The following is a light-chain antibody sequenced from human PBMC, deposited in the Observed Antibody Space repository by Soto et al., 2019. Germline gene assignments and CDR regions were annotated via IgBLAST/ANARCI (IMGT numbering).Light chain of an antibody. V-gene: IGKV3-15*01. Sequence: EIVMTQSPATLSVSLGERVTLSCRASQRVSSNLAWYQQKPGQAPELLIYGASTRATGIPARFSGSGSGTEFTLTISSLQSEDFAVYYCQQYDNWPPMYTFGQGTKLEIK. J-gene: IGKJ2*01. CDR1: QRVSSN. CDR2: GAS. CDR3: QQYDNWPPMYT.